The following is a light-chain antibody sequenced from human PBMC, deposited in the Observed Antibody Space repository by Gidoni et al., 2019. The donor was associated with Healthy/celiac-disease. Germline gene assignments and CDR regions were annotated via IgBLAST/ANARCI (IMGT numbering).Light chain of an antibody. Sequence: EIVLTQSPGTLASSPGERATLSCRASQSVRSSYLAWYQQKPGQAPRRLIYGASSRATGIPDRFSGSGSGTDFTLTISRLEPEDFAVYYCQQYGSSPPATFGQGTKVEIK. CDR2: GAS. J-gene: IGKJ1*01. V-gene: IGKV3-20*01. CDR3: QQYGSSPPAT. CDR1: QSVRSSY.